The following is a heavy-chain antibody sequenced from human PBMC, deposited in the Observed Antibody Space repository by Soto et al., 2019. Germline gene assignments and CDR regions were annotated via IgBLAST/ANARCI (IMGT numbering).Heavy chain of an antibody. CDR2: ISGTGGGT. D-gene: IGHD3-3*02. J-gene: IGHJ6*02. CDR1: RFSFSNYA. Sequence: EVQLLESGGDLVQPGGSLRLSCAASRFSFSNYAMTWVRQAPGKGLEWVSVISGTGGGTYYGDSVKGRFTISRDNSKNTLYVQVNSLRAEDTAVYYCAKGREWNSISPYDYFGMDVWGQGTTVTVAS. CDR3: AKGREWNSISPYDYFGMDV. V-gene: IGHV3-23*01.